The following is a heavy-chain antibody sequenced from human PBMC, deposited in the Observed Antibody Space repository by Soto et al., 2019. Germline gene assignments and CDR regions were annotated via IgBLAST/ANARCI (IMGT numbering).Heavy chain of an antibody. V-gene: IGHV3-73*01. D-gene: IGHD3-22*01. CDR2: IRSKANSYAT. J-gene: IGHJ4*02. Sequence: EVQLVESGGGLVQPGGSLKLSCAASGFTFSGSAMHWVRQASGKGLEWVGRIRSKANSYATAYAASVKGRFTISRDDSKSTAYLQMNSLKTEDTAVYYCTSPYYYDSSGYYSGNYWGQGTLVTVSS. CDR1: GFTFSGSA. CDR3: TSPYYYDSSGYYSGNY.